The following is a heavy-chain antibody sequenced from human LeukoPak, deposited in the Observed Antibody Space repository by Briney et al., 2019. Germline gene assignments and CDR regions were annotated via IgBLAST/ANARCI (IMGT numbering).Heavy chain of an antibody. D-gene: IGHD2-2*02. J-gene: IGHJ4*02. CDR1: GGSISSYY. V-gene: IGHV4-59*01. CDR2: IYYSGST. Sequence: KPSETLSLTCTVSGGSISSYYWSWIRQPPGKGLEWIGYIYYSGSTNYNPSLKSRVTISVDTSKNQFSLKLSSVTAADTAVYYCARGYCSSTSCYNLDYWGQGTLVTVSS. CDR3: ARGYCSSTSCYNLDY.